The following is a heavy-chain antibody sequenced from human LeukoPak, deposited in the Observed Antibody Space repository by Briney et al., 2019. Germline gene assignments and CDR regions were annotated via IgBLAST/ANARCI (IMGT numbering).Heavy chain of an antibody. Sequence: SQTLSLTCTVSGGSISSGSYYWSWIRQPPGKGLEWIGSLYYSGSAYYNPSLKSRVTISVDTSKNQFSLKLSSVTAADTAVYYCARAGYSSSWDWFDPWGQGTLVTVSS. CDR3: ARAGYSSSWDWFDP. V-gene: IGHV4-39*07. J-gene: IGHJ5*02. D-gene: IGHD6-13*01. CDR2: LYYSGSA. CDR1: GGSISSGSYY.